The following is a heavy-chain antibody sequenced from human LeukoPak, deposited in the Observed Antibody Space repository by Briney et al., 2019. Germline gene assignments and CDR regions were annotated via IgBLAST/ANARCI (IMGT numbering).Heavy chain of an antibody. CDR1: GGSFSGYY. CDR2: INHSGST. J-gene: IGHJ4*02. D-gene: IGHD5-24*01. Sequence: PSETLSLTCAVYGGSFSGYYWSWIRQPPGKGLEWIGEINHSGSTNYNPSLKSRVTISVDTSKNRFSLRLSSVTAADTAVYYCARGIRWIGVDYWGQGTLVTVSS. V-gene: IGHV4-34*01. CDR3: ARGIRWIGVDY.